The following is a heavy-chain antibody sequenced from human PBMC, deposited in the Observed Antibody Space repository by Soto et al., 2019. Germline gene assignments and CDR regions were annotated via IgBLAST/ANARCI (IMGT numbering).Heavy chain of an antibody. J-gene: IGHJ4*02. CDR2: IIPFLGSA. Sequence: QVQLEQSGAEVEKPGSSVKVSCKPSGGTFKSYVLNWVRQAPGQGLEWMGGIIPFLGSADYEQKFQDRVTITADESTSTAYLELSSLRSEDSAVYYCAGTQFDTSGYYPSGLELWGQGTLVTVAS. D-gene: IGHD3-22*01. CDR1: GGTFKSYV. V-gene: IGHV1-69*01. CDR3: AGTQFDTSGYYPSGLEL.